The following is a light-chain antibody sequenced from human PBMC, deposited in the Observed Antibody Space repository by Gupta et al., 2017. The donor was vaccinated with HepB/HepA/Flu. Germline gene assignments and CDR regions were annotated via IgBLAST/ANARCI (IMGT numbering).Light chain of an antibody. V-gene: IGLV3-25*03. Sequence: SYELTQPPSVSLSPGQTARITCSGDALPKQYAYWYQQKQGQAPVLVIYKDSERPSGIPERFSGCSSGTTVKLNISGVQAEDEADYYCQSADSSGTYVVFGGGTKLTVL. CDR3: QSADSSGTYVV. CDR2: KDS. CDR1: ALPKQY. J-gene: IGLJ2*01.